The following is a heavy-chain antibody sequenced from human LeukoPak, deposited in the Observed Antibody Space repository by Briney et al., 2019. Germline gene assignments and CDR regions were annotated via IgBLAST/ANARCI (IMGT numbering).Heavy chain of an antibody. Sequence: SETLSLTCAVYGGSFSGYYWSWIRQPPGKGLEWIGEINHSGSTNYNPSLKSRVTISVDTSKNQFSLELSSVTAADPAVYYCARGTGTAGFWDYYYGMDVWGQGTTVTVSS. CDR2: INHSGST. CDR1: GGSFSGYY. J-gene: IGHJ6*02. CDR3: ARGTGTAGFWDYYYGMDV. V-gene: IGHV4-34*01. D-gene: IGHD1-1*01.